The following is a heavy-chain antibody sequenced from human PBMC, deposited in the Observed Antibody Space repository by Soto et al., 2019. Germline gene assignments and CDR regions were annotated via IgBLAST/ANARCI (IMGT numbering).Heavy chain of an antibody. V-gene: IGHV3-30-3*01. Sequence: QVQLVESGGGVVQPGRSLRLSCAASGFTFVSYAMHWVRQAPGKGLEWVAVISFHGSDKYYADTVKGRFTISRDDSKNTLFLQMNTLRPEDTAVYYCARALTPQDPWYFDLWGRGTLVTVSS. CDR3: ARALTPQDPWYFDL. J-gene: IGHJ2*01. D-gene: IGHD7-27*01. CDR1: GFTFVSYA. CDR2: ISFHGSDK.